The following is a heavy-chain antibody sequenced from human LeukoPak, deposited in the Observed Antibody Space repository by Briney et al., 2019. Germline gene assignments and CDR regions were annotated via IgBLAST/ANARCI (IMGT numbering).Heavy chain of an antibody. D-gene: IGHD1-7*01. CDR2: VYDTGDT. CDR3: ARRATSGNYQMLHFDS. CDR1: GTSITRTY. J-gene: IGHJ4*02. Sequence: SETLSLTCTVSGTSITRTYWSWIRQPPGRGLESVGCVYDTGDTNYNPSLKSRATMSLDTSKNQFSLTLSSATAADTAIYYCARRATSGNYQMLHFDSWGQGILVTASS. V-gene: IGHV4-59*08.